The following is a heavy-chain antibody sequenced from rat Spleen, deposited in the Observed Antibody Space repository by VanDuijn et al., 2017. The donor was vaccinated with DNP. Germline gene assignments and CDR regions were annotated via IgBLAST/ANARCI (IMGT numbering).Heavy chain of an antibody. CDR1: GFNFSDYA. D-gene: IGHD1-10*01. CDR3: ARRQLHYFDY. J-gene: IGHJ2*01. Sequence: EVQLVESGGGLVQPGMSLKVSCTVSGFNFSDYAMAWVLQAPTRGLEWVASISPSGGSTYYRDSVKGRFTISRDNAKSTLYLQRNSLKSEDTATYYCARRQLHYFDYWGQGVMVTVSS. V-gene: IGHV5-25*01. CDR2: ISPSGGST.